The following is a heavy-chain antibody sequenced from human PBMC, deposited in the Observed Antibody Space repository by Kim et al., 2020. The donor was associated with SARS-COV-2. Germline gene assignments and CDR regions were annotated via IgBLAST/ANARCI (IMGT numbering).Heavy chain of an antibody. CDR1: GGSFSGYY. V-gene: IGHV4-34*01. D-gene: IGHD3-22*01. CDR2: INHSGST. J-gene: IGHJ3*02. Sequence: SETLSLTCAVYGGSFSGYYWSWIRQPPGKGLEWIGEINHSGSTNYNPSLKSRVTISVDTSKNQFSLKLSSVTAADTAVYYCARISRDYDSSGYYFDAFDIWGQGTMVTVSS. CDR3: ARISRDYDSSGYYFDAFDI.